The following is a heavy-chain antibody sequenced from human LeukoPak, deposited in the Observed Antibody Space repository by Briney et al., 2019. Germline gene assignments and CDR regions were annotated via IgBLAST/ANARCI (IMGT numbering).Heavy chain of an antibody. Sequence: PGGSLRLSCAAPGFTVSSNYMSWVRQAPGKGLEWVSVIYSGGSTYYADSVKGRFTISRDNSKNTLYLQMNSLRAEDTAVYYCARVSSSGISFDYWGQGTLVAVSS. V-gene: IGHV3-66*01. D-gene: IGHD4-23*01. CDR1: GFTVSSNY. CDR2: IYSGGST. CDR3: ARVSSSGISFDY. J-gene: IGHJ4*02.